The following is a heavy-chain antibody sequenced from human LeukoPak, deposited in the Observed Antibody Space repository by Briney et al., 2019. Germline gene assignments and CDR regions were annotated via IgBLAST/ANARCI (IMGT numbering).Heavy chain of an antibody. J-gene: IGHJ3*01. D-gene: IGHD3-3*01. CDR3: AKVRYPNYDLVIGYDAFDV. CDR2: IYYNGAT. V-gene: IGHV4-59*01. CDR1: GGSISSYY. Sequence: PSETLSLTCTVSGGSISSYYWSWIRQSPGMGLEWIGSIYYNGATDYNPSLKSRVTISADTSNNQFSLRLRSVTAADTAVYYCAKVRYPNYDLVIGYDAFDVWGQGTMVTVSS.